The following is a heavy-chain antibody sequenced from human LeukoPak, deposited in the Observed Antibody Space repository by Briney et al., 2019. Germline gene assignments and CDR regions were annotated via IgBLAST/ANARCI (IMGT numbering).Heavy chain of an antibody. D-gene: IGHD2-15*01. Sequence: PSGTLSLTCTVSGGSISSYYWSWIRQPPAKGVEGMGYIYYSGSTYYKPSIKSRVTISVHTSKNQFSLKLSSVTAAEMAVYYCARVSRGTDCSGGSCWLSWFDPWGQGTLVTVSS. CDR2: IYYSGST. CDR3: ARVSRGTDCSGGSCWLSWFDP. V-gene: IGHV4-59*01. CDR1: GGSISSYY. J-gene: IGHJ5*02.